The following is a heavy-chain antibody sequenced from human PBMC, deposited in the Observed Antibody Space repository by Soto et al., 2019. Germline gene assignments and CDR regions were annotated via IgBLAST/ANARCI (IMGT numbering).Heavy chain of an antibody. D-gene: IGHD3-22*01. Sequence: GGSLRLSCAASGFTFSSYGMHWVRQAPGKGLEWVAVISYDGSNKYYADSVKGRFTISRDNSKNTLYLQMNSLRAEDTAVYYCARAADGSGYYGWFDPWGQGTLVTVSS. CDR1: GFTFSSYG. J-gene: IGHJ5*02. V-gene: IGHV3-30*03. CDR3: ARAADGSGYYGWFDP. CDR2: ISYDGSNK.